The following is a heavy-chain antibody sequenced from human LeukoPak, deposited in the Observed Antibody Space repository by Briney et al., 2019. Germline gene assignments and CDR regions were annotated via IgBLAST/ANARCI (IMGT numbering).Heavy chain of an antibody. D-gene: IGHD5-18*01. Sequence: SETLSLTCTVSGGSISSGDYYWSWIRQPPGKGLEWIGYIYYSGSTYHNPSLKSRVTISVDTSKNQFSLKLSSVTAADTAVYYCARDTAMVNAFDIWGQGTMVTVSS. CDR1: GGSISSGDYY. CDR2: IYYSGST. J-gene: IGHJ3*02. CDR3: ARDTAMVNAFDI. V-gene: IGHV4-30-4*01.